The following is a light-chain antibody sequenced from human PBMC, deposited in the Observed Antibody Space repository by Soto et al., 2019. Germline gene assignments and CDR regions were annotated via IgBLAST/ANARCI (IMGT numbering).Light chain of an antibody. V-gene: IGLV1-44*01. Sequence: LTQPPSASGTPGQRVIISCSGSNSNIGTYTVNWYQQLPGTAPKLLIYTDYQRPSGVPDRFSGSKSGTSASLAISGLQSEDEDDYYCASWDDSLGGGVFGGGTKVTVL. CDR2: TDY. CDR3: ASWDDSLGGGV. J-gene: IGLJ3*02. CDR1: NSNIGTYT.